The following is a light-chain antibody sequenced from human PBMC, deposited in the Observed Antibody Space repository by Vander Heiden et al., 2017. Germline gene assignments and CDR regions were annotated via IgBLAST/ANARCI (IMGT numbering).Light chain of an antibody. CDR2: HNR. J-gene: IGLJ3*02. Sequence: NFMLTQPHSVSESPGKTVNISCTRSSGSIASNYVQWYQQRPGSSPITLYKHNRQRQSGVPDRFSGSIDSSSNSASLSISGLTTEDEADYYCQSYHNSISVFGGGTKLTVL. V-gene: IGLV6-57*01. CDR3: QSYHNSISV. CDR1: SGSIASNY.